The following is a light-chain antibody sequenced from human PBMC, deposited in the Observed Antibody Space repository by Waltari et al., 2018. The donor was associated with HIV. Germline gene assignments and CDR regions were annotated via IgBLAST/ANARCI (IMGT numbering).Light chain of an antibody. CDR2: YDS. CDR3: QVWDSSSYAYV. J-gene: IGLJ1*01. V-gene: IGLV3-21*04. CDR1: NIGSKS. Sequence: SYVLAQPPSVSVAPGKTARITGGGNNIGSKSVQWYQQKQGQAPVLVIYYDSDRPSGIPERFSVSNSENTSTLPSSRVKAGDEADYYGQVWDSSSYAYVFGTRTKVAVL.